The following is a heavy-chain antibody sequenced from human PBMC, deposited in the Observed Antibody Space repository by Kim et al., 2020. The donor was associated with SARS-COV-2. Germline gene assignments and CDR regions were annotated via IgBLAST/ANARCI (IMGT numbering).Heavy chain of an antibody. V-gene: IGHV3-53*01. D-gene: IGHD3-3*01. J-gene: IGHJ6*02. CDR2: IYSGGST. CDR1: GFTVSSNY. Sequence: GGSLRLSCAASGFTVSSNYMSWVRQAPGKGLEWVSVIYSGGSTYYADSVKGRFTISRDNSKNTLYLQMNSLRAEDTAVYYCARHYDYWSGYYYGMDVWGQGTPVTVSS. CDR3: ARHYDYWSGYYYGMDV.